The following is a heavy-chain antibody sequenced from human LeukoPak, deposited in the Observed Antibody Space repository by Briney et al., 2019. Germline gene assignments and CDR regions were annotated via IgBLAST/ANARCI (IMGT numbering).Heavy chain of an antibody. CDR1: GGSFSGYY. CDR2: INHSGST. Sequence: SETLSLTCAVYGGSFSGYYWSWIRQPPGKGLEWIGEINHSGSTNYNPSLKSRVTISVDTSKNQFSLKLSSVTAADTAVYYCARATYYYGSGSYYKKYFQHWGQGTLVTVSS. D-gene: IGHD3-10*01. CDR3: ARATYYYGSGSYYKKYFQH. V-gene: IGHV4-34*01. J-gene: IGHJ1*01.